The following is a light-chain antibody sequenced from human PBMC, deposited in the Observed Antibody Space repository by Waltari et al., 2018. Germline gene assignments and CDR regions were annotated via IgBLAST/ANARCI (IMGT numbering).Light chain of an antibody. CDR2: EAS. CDR1: QSIASN. Sequence: EVVMTQSPATLSMFPGERATVYCRASQSIASNLAWYQQKPAQAPRLLIYEASTRATGISARFRGSGSGAEFTLTISSLQSEDSAVYYCQQYNRWPPITFGQGTRLEIK. V-gene: IGKV3-15*01. J-gene: IGKJ5*01. CDR3: QQYNRWPPIT.